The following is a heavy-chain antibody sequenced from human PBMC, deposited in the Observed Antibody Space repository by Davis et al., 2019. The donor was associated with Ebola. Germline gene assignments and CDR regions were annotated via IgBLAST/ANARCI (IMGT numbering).Heavy chain of an antibody. J-gene: IGHJ4*02. Sequence: AASVKVSCKASGYTFTSYGISWVRQAPGQGLEWMGWISAYNGNTNYAQKLQGRVTMTTDTSTSTAYMELRSLRSDDTAVYYCARDLRGIAVAGHPFDYWGQGTLVTVSS. CDR2: ISAYNGNT. CDR3: ARDLRGIAVAGHPFDY. V-gene: IGHV1-18*04. D-gene: IGHD6-19*01. CDR1: GYTFTSYG.